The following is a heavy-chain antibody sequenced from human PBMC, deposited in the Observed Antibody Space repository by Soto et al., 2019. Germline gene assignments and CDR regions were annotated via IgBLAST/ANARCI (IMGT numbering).Heavy chain of an antibody. V-gene: IGHV3-23*01. J-gene: IGHJ5*02. CDR3: ARDGRVGATSGP. CDR2: ISGSGGST. CDR1: GFIFSSYA. Sequence: PGGALRLSCAASGFIFSSYAMSWVRQAPGKGLEWVSAISGSGGSTYYADSVKGRFTISRDNSKNTLYLQMNSLRAEDTAVYYCARDGRVGATSGPWGQGTLVTVSS. D-gene: IGHD1-26*01.